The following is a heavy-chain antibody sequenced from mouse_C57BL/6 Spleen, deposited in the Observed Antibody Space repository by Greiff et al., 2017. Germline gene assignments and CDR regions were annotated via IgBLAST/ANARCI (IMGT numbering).Heavy chain of an antibody. CDR2: IYPGDGDT. V-gene: IGHV1-82*01. CDR3: ARESFFDY. Sequence: VQLQQSGPELVKPGASVKISCKASGYAFSSSWMNWVKQRPGKGLEWIGRIYPGDGDTNYNGKFKGKATLTADKSSSTAYMQLSSLTSEDSAVXFCARESFFDYWGQGTTLTVSS. CDR1: GYAFSSSW. J-gene: IGHJ2*01.